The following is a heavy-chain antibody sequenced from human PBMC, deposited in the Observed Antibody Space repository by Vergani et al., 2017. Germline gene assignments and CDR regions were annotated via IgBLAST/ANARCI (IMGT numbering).Heavy chain of an antibody. CDR2: ISSSSSTI. D-gene: IGHD6-19*01. J-gene: IGHJ3*02. Sequence: EVQLVESGGGLVQPGGSLRLSCAASGFTFSSYSMNWVRQAPGKGLEWVSYISSSSSTIYYADSVKGRFTISRDNAKNSLYLQMNSLRAEDTAVYYCERIGYSSDWVFDAFDIWGQGTMVTVSS. V-gene: IGHV3-48*04. CDR1: GFTFSSYS. CDR3: ERIGYSSDWVFDAFDI.